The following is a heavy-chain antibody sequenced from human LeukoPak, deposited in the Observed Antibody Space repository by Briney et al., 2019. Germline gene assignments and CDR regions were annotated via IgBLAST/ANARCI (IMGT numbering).Heavy chain of an antibody. D-gene: IGHD5-24*01. V-gene: IGHV4-39*01. CDR3: ARQDGWFDP. CDR1: GGSIISSIYY. Sequence: SPSETLSLTCTVSGGSIISSIYYWAWIRQSPGKGLEWIGRIDNSGSTYYKPSLQSRLTISVDASKNQFSLKLSSVTAADTALYYCARQDGWFDPWGQGTLVTVSS. J-gene: IGHJ5*02. CDR2: IDNSGST.